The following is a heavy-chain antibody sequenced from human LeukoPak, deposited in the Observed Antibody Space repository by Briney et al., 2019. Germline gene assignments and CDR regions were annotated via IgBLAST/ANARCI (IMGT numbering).Heavy chain of an antibody. CDR3: ARDFPGNFDWLTAGDY. D-gene: IGHD3-9*01. CDR1: GYTFTSYG. V-gene: IGHV1-18*01. J-gene: IGHJ4*02. CDR2: ISAYNGNT. Sequence: ASVKVSCKASGYTFTSYGISWVRQAPGQGLEWMGWISAYNGNTNYAQKLQGRVTMTTDTSTSPAYMELRSLRSDDTAVYYCARDFPGNFDWLTAGDYWGQGTLVTVSS.